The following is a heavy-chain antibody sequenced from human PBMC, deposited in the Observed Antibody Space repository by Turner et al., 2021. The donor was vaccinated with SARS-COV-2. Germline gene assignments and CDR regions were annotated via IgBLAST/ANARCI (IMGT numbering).Heavy chain of an antibody. CDR2: IKGKTEGGTT. CDR1: AFASSQAW. Sequence: EVQLVESGGGLVKPGGPLRLSCDASAFASSQAWMSWGRQAPGKVLEWVGRIKGKTEGGTTDYAAPVKGRFIISRDDSKNTLYLQMNSLKTEDTAVYYCTTVQYYYDSSAYSNDAFDIWGQGTMVTVSS. J-gene: IGHJ3*02. CDR3: TTVQYYYDSSAYSNDAFDI. D-gene: IGHD3-22*01. V-gene: IGHV3-15*01.